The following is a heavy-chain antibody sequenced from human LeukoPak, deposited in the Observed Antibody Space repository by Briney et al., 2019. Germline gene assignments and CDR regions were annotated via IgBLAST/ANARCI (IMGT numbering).Heavy chain of an antibody. CDR2: ISNNGGYT. J-gene: IGHJ3*02. CDR3: AKGGSSGWYRSAFDI. Sequence: GGSLRLSCAASGFTFSSSAMSWVRQAPGKGLEWVSAISNNGGYTYYADSVQGRFAISRDNSKNTLYLQMNSLRAEDTAVYYCAKGGSSGWYRSAFDIWGQGTMVTVSS. CDR1: GFTFSSSA. D-gene: IGHD6-19*01. V-gene: IGHV3-23*01.